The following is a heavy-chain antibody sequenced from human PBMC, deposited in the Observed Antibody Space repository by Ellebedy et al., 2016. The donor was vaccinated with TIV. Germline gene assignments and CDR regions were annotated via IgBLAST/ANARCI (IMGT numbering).Heavy chain of an antibody. CDR3: VREVYNGWRTDLHYGMDL. D-gene: IGHD1-1*01. J-gene: IGHJ6*02. CDR1: GFTFSNHW. CDR2: VNHDGSNT. Sequence: GESLKISXAASGFTFSNHWMFWVRQAPGMGLVWVSRVNHDGSNTLYADSVKGRFTISRDNAKNTLYLQMDSLRAEDTAIYYCVREVYNGWRTDLHYGMDLWGHGTPVTVSS. V-gene: IGHV3-74*01.